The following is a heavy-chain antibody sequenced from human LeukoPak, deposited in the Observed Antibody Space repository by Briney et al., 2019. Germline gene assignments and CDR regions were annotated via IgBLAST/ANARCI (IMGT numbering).Heavy chain of an antibody. D-gene: IGHD3-3*01. CDR3: ARAPIGGEWLLNWFDP. Sequence: PGGSLRLSCAASGFTFNTYAIYWIRQAPGKGLEWVSSISSSSSYIYYADSVKGRFTFSRDNAKNSLYLQMNSLRAEDTAVYYCARAPIGGEWLLNWFDPWGQGTLVTVSS. CDR1: GFTFNTYA. J-gene: IGHJ5*02. V-gene: IGHV3-21*01. CDR2: ISSSSSYI.